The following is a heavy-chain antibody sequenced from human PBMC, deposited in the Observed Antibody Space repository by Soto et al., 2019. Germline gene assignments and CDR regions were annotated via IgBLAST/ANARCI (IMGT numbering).Heavy chain of an antibody. J-gene: IGHJ4*02. CDR1: GFTFSSYA. CDR3: AKSFLEWELYGFDY. V-gene: IGHV3-23*01. Sequence: GGSLRLSCAASGFTFSSYAMSWVRQAPGKGLEWVSAISGSGGSTYYADSVKGRFTISRDNSKNTLYLQMNSLRAEDTAVYYFAKSFLEWELYGFDYWGQGTLVTVSS. D-gene: IGHD1-26*01. CDR2: ISGSGGST.